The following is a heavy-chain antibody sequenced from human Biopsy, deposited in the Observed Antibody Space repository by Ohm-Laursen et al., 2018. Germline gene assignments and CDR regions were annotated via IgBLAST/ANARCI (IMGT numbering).Heavy chain of an antibody. CDR2: IYYSGTT. CDR3: ARVRGGFLEWFDY. Sequence: TLSLTWSVYGESFNGYYWTWIRQPPGKGLEWIASIYYSGTTNKNPSLKSRVTISVDTSKRQFYLELSSVTAADTAIYYCARVRGGFLEWFDYWGQGTLITVSS. CDR1: GESFNGYY. J-gene: IGHJ5*01. V-gene: IGHV4-34*11. D-gene: IGHD3-3*01.